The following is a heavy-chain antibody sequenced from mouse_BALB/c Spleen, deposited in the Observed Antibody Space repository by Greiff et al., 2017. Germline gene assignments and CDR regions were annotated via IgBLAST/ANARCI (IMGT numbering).Heavy chain of an antibody. J-gene: IGHJ1*01. V-gene: IGHV1-55*01. Sequence: QVQLQQPGAELVKPGTSVKLSCKASGYNFTSYWINWVKLRPGQGLEWIGDIYPGSGSTNYNEKFKSKATLTVDTSSSTAYMQLSSLASEDSALYYCARRGRYFDVWGAGTTVTVSS. CDR3: ARRGRYFDV. D-gene: IGHD3-3*01. CDR1: GYNFTSYW. CDR2: IYPGSGST.